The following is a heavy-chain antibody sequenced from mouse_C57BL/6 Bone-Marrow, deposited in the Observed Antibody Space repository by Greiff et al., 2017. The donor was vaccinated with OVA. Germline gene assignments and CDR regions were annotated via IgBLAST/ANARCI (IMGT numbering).Heavy chain of an antibody. V-gene: IGHV5-6*02. CDR2: ISSGGSYT. D-gene: IGHD6-5*01. J-gene: IGHJ1*03. Sequence: VESGGDLVKPGGSLKLSCAASGFTFSSYGMSWVRQTPDKRLEWVATISSGGSYTYYPDSVKGRFTISRDNAKNTLYLQMSSLKSEDTAMYYCARRPIYWYFDVWGTGTTVTVSS. CDR3: ARRPIYWYFDV. CDR1: GFTFSSYG.